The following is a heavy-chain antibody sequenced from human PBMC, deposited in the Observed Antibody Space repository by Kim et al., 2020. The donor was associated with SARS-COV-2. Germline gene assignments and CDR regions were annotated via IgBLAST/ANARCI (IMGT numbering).Heavy chain of an antibody. Sequence: GGSLRLSCAASEFSVSTKNMTWVRQAPGKGLEWVSIIYRNGNTYYADSVKGRFTTSRDTSKNTLYLQMDNLRADDTAVYYCAGDNYNNYWYKYWGQGTLVTVSA. CDR2: IYRNGNT. D-gene: IGHD1-20*01. CDR1: EFSVSTKN. CDR3: AGDNYNNYWYKY. V-gene: IGHV3-53*01. J-gene: IGHJ4*02.